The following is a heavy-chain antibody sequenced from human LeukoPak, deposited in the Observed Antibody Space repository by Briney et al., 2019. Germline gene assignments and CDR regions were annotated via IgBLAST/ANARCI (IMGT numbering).Heavy chain of an antibody. Sequence: SQTLSLTCTVSGGSISSGDYYWPWIRQPPGKGLEWMGYIFYSGSMYYNPSLKSRLTISVDTSKNQFSLKLRSVTAADTAVYYCARQTTVISFDYWGQGALVTVSS. CDR1: GGSISSGDYY. CDR2: IFYSGSM. J-gene: IGHJ4*02. D-gene: IGHD4-17*01. CDR3: ARQTTVISFDY. V-gene: IGHV4-30-4*01.